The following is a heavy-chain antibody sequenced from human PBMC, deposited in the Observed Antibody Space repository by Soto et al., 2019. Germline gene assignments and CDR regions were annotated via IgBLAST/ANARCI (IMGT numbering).Heavy chain of an antibody. CDR2: ISSSSSTI. CDR1: GFTFSSYS. J-gene: IGHJ4*02. V-gene: IGHV3-48*02. CDR3: ARDGGYDSSGYYYAYFDY. D-gene: IGHD3-22*01. Sequence: EVQLVESGGGLVQPGGSLRLSCAASGFTFSSYSMNWVRQAPGKGLEWVSYISSSSSTIYYADSVKGRFTISRDNAKNSLYLQMNSLRDEDTAVYYCARDGGYDSSGYYYAYFDYWGQGTLVTVSS.